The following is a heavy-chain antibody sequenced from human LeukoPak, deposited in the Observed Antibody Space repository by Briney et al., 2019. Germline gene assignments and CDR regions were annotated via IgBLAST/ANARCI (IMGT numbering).Heavy chain of an antibody. Sequence: PGGSLRLSCAASGFTFSSYEMHWVRQAPGKGLEWVSYISSSGSTVYYADSVKGRFTISRDNAKNSLYLQMNSLRDEDTAVYYCASDLRDTMIVVVSDALDIWRQGTMVTVSS. CDR1: GFTFSSYE. CDR2: ISSSGSTV. V-gene: IGHV3-48*03. J-gene: IGHJ3*02. CDR3: ASDLRDTMIVVVSDALDI. D-gene: IGHD3-22*01.